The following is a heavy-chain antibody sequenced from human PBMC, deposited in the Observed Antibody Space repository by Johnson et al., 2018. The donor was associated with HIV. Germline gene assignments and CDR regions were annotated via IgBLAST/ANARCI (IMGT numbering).Heavy chain of an antibody. D-gene: IGHD2-2*01. V-gene: IGHV3-30*04. Sequence: QVQLVESGGGVVQPGRSLRLSCAASGFTFSSYTMHWVRQAPGKGLEWVAVISYDGKNKDYADSVKGRFTLSRDNSKNTLYLQLSSLRTEDTAVFYCARGGVVHDALDMWGQGTMVTISS. CDR2: ISYDGKNK. CDR3: ARGGVVHDALDM. J-gene: IGHJ3*02. CDR1: GFTFSSYT.